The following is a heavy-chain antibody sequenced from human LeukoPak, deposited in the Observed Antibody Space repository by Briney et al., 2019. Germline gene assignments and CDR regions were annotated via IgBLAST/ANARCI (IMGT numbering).Heavy chain of an antibody. D-gene: IGHD3-22*01. Sequence: PSDTLSLPCTVSGDSISSSCYYWGWIRQPPGNGLEWIGSLHYGGSTYYNPSLKSRVTISVDTSKKQISLKQNSVTAADTAVYYCARLTFHYDGSGYYFDYWGQGTLVTVSS. CDR2: LHYGGST. J-gene: IGHJ4*02. V-gene: IGHV4-39*01. CDR1: GDSISSSCYY. CDR3: ARLTFHYDGSGYYFDY.